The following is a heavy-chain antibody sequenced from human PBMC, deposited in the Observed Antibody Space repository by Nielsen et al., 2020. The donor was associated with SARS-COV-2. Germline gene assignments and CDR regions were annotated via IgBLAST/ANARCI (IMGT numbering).Heavy chain of an antibody. J-gene: IGHJ6*02. Sequence: SVKVSCKASGCTFSSYTISWVRQAPGQGLEWMGRIIPILGIANYAQKFQGRVTITADKSTSTAYMELSSLRSEDTAVYYCARGTAMGYYYYGMDVWGQGTTVTVSS. CDR3: ARGTAMGYYYYGMDV. CDR2: IIPILGIA. V-gene: IGHV1-69*02. D-gene: IGHD5-18*01. CDR1: GCTFSSYT.